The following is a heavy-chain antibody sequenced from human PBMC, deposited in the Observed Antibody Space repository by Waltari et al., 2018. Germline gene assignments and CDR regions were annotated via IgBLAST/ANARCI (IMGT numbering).Heavy chain of an antibody. CDR1: GGSISSSTW. CDR2: IYHSGST. CDR3: ARFFGVVIYGYYFDY. D-gene: IGHD3-3*01. Sequence: QVQLQESGPGLVKPSGTLSLTCAVSGGSISSSTWWSRVRQPPGKGLEWIGEIYHSGSTNYNPSLKSRVTISVDKSKNQFSLKLSSVTAADTAVYYCARFFGVVIYGYYFDYWGQGTLVTVSS. V-gene: IGHV4-4*02. J-gene: IGHJ4*02.